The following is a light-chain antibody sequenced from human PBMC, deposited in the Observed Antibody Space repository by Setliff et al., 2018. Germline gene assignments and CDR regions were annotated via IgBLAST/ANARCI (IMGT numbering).Light chain of an antibody. Sequence: QSVLTQPASVSGSPGQSITISCTGTSSGVGSYNLVSWYQQHPGKAPKLMIYEVSKRPSGVSNRFSGSKTGNTASLTISGLQAEDEADYYCCSYAGSSTDVFGTGTKVTV. V-gene: IGLV2-23*02. CDR1: SSGVGSYNL. CDR3: CSYAGSSTDV. J-gene: IGLJ1*01. CDR2: EVS.